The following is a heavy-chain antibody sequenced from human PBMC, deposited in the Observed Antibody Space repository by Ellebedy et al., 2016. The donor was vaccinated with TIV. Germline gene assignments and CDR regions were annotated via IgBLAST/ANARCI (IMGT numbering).Heavy chain of an antibody. J-gene: IGHJ4*02. V-gene: IGHV4-34*01. CDR2: INHSGST. D-gene: IGHD1-26*01. CDR3: ARYEGATTRLDY. CDR1: GGSFSGYY. Sequence: MPSETLSLTCAVYGGSFSGYYWSWIRQPPGKGLEWIGEINHSGSTNYNPSLKSRVTISVDTSKNQFSLKLSSVTAADTAVYYCARYEGATTRLDYWGQGTLVTVSS.